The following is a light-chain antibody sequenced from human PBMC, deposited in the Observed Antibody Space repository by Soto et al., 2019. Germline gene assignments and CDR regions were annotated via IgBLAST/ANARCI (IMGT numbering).Light chain of an antibody. CDR2: DAS. CDR1: RIVTSS. V-gene: IGKV3-11*01. Sequence: EIVLSQSPATLSLSPGEGATLSCRASRIVTSSLAWYHQKPGQAPRLLIYDASKRTTGIPARFSGSGSGTDFTLTISSLEPEDFAVYYCQLRSNWLFTFGPGTKVNVK. CDR3: QLRSNWLFT. J-gene: IGKJ3*01.